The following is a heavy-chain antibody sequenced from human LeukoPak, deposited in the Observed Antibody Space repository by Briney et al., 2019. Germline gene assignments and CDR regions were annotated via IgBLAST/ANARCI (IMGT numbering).Heavy chain of an antibody. D-gene: IGHD3-10*01. Sequence: PGGSLRLSCAASGFTFSSYEMNWVRQAPGKGLEWVSYISSSSSYIYYADSVKGRFTISRDNAKNSLYLQMNSLRAEDTAVYYCARDILWFGELLLGYYYYMDVWGKGTTVTVSS. CDR3: ARDILWFGELLLGYYYYMDV. CDR1: GFTFSSYE. V-gene: IGHV3-21*05. J-gene: IGHJ6*03. CDR2: ISSSSSYI.